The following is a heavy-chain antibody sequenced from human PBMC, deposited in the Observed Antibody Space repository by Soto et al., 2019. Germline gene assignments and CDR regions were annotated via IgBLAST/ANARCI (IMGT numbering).Heavy chain of an antibody. V-gene: IGHV1-2*02. D-gene: IGHD3-22*01. CDR2: INPNSGGT. CDR1: GYTFTGYY. CDR3: ARSSKRPYYYDSSGYCLAY. Sequence: ASVKVSCKASGYTFTGYYMHWVRQAPGQGLEWMGWINPNSGGTNYAQKFQGRITMTRDTSISTAYMELSRLRSDDTAVYYCARSSKRPYYYDSSGYCLAYWGQGTLVTVSS. J-gene: IGHJ4*02.